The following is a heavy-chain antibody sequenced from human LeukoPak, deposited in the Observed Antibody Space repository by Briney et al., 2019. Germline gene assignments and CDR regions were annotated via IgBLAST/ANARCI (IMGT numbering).Heavy chain of an antibody. Sequence: PSETLSLTCTVSGYSISSGYYWGWIRPPPGKGLEWIGSIYHSGSTYYNPSLKSRVTISVDTSKNQFSLKLSSVTAADTAVYYCARDARWLRKFDYWGQGTLVTVSS. CDR2: IYHSGST. CDR1: GYSISSGYY. CDR3: ARDARWLRKFDY. V-gene: IGHV4-38-2*02. D-gene: IGHD5-24*01. J-gene: IGHJ4*02.